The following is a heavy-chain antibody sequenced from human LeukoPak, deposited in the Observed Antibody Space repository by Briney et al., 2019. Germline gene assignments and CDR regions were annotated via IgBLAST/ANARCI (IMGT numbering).Heavy chain of an antibody. D-gene: IGHD6-13*01. CDR2: IYYSGST. CDR1: GGSISSSSYY. J-gene: IGHJ4*02. V-gene: IGHV4-39*01. CDR3: ARLGRKLVELDY. Sequence: PSETLSLTCTVSGGSISSSSYYWGWIRQPPGKGLEWIGSIYYSGSTYYNPSLKSRVTISVDTSKNQFSLKLSSVTAADTAVYYCARLGRKLVELDYWGQGTLVTVSS.